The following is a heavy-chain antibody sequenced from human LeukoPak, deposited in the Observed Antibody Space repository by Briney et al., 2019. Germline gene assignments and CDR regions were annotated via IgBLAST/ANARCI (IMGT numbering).Heavy chain of an antibody. J-gene: IGHJ4*02. D-gene: IGHD1-26*01. CDR2: IYYSGST. CDR3: VRHGTGSYFGY. CDR1: GGSFSTYY. V-gene: IGHV4-59*08. Sequence: PSETLSLTCTVSGGSFSTYYWSWIRQPPGKGLEWIGYIYYSGSTNYNPSLRSRVTISVDTSKNQFSLELTSVTAPDTAVYYCVRHGTGSYFGYWGQGTLVTVSS.